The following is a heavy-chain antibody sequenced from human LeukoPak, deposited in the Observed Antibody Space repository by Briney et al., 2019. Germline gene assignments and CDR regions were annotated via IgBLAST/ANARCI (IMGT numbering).Heavy chain of an antibody. J-gene: IGHJ4*02. Sequence: GGSLRLSCAASGCTFSNYWMRWVRQAPGKGLEWVANIKQDGSEKYYVDSVKGRFSISRDNAKNSLYLQMNSLRAEDTAVYYCARDSRYGAYWGQGTLVTVSS. CDR3: ARDSRYGAY. CDR1: GCTFSNYW. D-gene: IGHD4-17*01. V-gene: IGHV3-7*01. CDR2: IKQDGSEK.